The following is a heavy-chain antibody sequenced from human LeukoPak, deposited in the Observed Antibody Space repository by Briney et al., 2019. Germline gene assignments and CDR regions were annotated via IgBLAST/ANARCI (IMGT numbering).Heavy chain of an antibody. CDR2: INPSGGST. CDR3: ARDSLYGVVDY. V-gene: IGHV1-46*01. CDR1: GYTFTSYY. D-gene: IGHD4-17*01. J-gene: IGHJ4*02. Sequence: ASVKVSCKASGYTFTSYYIHWVRQAPGQGLEWMGIINPSGGSTSYAQKFQGRVTMTRDTSTSTVYMYLSSLRSEDTAVYYCARDSLYGVVDYWGQGTLVTVSS.